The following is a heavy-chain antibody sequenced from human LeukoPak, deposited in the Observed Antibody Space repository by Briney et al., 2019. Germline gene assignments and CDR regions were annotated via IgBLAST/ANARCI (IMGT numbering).Heavy chain of an antibody. CDR1: GGSFSGYY. D-gene: IGHD3-10*01. Sequence: PSETLSLTCAVYGGSFSGYYWSWIRQPPGKGLEWIGEINHSGSTNYNPSLKSRVTISVDTSKNQFSLKLSSVTAADTAVYYCARHAYYGSGSFYYVDVWGKGTTVTVSS. CDR3: ARHAYYGSGSFYYVDV. J-gene: IGHJ6*03. V-gene: IGHV4-34*01. CDR2: INHSGST.